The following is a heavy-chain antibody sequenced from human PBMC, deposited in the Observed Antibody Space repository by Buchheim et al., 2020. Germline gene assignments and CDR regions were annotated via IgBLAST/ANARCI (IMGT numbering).Heavy chain of an antibody. CDR1: GFTFNTYV. CDR3: AGGGGVSWWSYNNWFDP. CDR2: IKEDGSEK. D-gene: IGHD1-26*01. J-gene: IGHJ5*02. V-gene: IGHV3-7*03. Sequence: EVQLLESGGGLVQPGGSLRLSCAASGFTFNTYVMNWVRQAPGKGLEWVANIKEDGSEKYYVDSVKGRFTISRDNAKSSVYLQMNSLRVEDTARYYCAGGGGVSWWSYNNWFDPWGQGTL.